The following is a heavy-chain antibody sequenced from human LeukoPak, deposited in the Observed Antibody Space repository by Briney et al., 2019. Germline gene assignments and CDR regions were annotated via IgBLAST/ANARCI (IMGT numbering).Heavy chain of an antibody. V-gene: IGHV1-2*02. Sequence: ASVKVSCKASGYTFTGYYMHWVRQAPGQGLEWMGWINPNSGGTNYAQKFQGRVTMTRDTSISTAYMELSRLRSDDTALYYCARTIAAAGGWFDPWGQGTLVTVSS. J-gene: IGHJ5*02. CDR2: INPNSGGT. CDR1: GYTFTGYY. D-gene: IGHD6-13*01. CDR3: ARTIAAAGGWFDP.